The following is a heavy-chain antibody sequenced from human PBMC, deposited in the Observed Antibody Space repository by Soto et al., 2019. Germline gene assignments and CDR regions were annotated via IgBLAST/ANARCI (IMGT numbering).Heavy chain of an antibody. J-gene: IGHJ5*02. V-gene: IGHV3-23*01. D-gene: IGHD6-13*01. CDR1: GFTFSSYA. CDR3: ASRIAAACTWSEQWLTP. Sequence: GGSLRLSCAASGFTFSSYAKSWVRQAPGKGLEWVSAISGSGGSTYYADSVKGRFTISRDNSKNTLYLQMNSLRAEDTAVYYCASRIAAACTWSEQWLTPWGQGTLVTVSS. CDR2: ISGSGGST.